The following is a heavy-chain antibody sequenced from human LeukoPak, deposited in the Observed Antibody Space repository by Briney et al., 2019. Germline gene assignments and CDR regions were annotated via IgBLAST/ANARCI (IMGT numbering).Heavy chain of an antibody. J-gene: IGHJ6*03. Sequence: SETLSLTCTVSGGSISSSSYYWGWIRQPPGKGLEWIGSIYYSGSTYYNPSLKSRVTISVDTSKNQFSLKLSSVTAADTAVYYCARVRSYIYYYYYMDVWGKGTTVTDSS. CDR2: IYYSGST. V-gene: IGHV4-39*07. D-gene: IGHD1-26*01. CDR3: ARVRSYIYYYYYMDV. CDR1: GGSISSSSYY.